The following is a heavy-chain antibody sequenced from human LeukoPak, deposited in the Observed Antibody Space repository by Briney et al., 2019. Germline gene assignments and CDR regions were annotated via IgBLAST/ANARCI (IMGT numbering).Heavy chain of an antibody. D-gene: IGHD6-25*01. CDR1: GFTFSSYA. CDR3: APLAANIFDY. CDR2: ISGSGSST. V-gene: IGHV3-23*01. J-gene: IGHJ4*02. Sequence: GGSLRLSCAASGFTFSSYAMSWVRQAPGKGLEWVSAISGSGSSTYYAGSVRGRFTTSRDNSKRTVYLQMNSLRAEDTAVYYCAPLAANIFDYWGQGTLVTASS.